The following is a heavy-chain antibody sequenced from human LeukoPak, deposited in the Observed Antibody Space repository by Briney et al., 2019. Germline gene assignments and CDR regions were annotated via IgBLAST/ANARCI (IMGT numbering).Heavy chain of an antibody. CDR2: INPNSGGT. CDR3: ARANRRVDIVATRGGPFDC. D-gene: IGHD5-12*01. CDR1: GYTFTGYY. Sequence: ASVKVSCKASGYTFTGYYMHWVRQAPGQGLEWMGWINPNSGGTNYAQKFQGRVTMTRDTSISTAYMELRRLRSDDTAVYYCARANRRVDIVATRGGPFDCWGQGTLVTVSS. J-gene: IGHJ4*02. V-gene: IGHV1-2*02.